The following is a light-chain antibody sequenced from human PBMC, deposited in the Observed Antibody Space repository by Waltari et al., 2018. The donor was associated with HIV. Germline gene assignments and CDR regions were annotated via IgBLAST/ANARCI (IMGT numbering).Light chain of an antibody. CDR1: SSTIGAGYD. V-gene: IGLV1-40*01. J-gene: IGLJ3*02. CDR2: GNT. Sequence: QSVLTQPPSLSGAPGQRVTISCTGSSSTIGAGYDVPWYQQLPGTAPKLLIYGNTNRPSGVPDRFSASKSGTSASLAITGLQAEDEGTYYCQSYDNSLSGHWGFGGGTKLTVL. CDR3: QSYDNSLSGHWG.